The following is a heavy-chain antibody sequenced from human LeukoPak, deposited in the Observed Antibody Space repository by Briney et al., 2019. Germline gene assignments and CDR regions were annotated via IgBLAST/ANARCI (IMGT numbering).Heavy chain of an antibody. CDR3: ARVGATYGSGSLALKINWFDP. V-gene: IGHV4-39*07. CDR2: IYYSGST. D-gene: IGHD3-10*01. Sequence: RASETLSLTCTVSGGSISSNSYYWGWIRQPPGKGLEWIGSIYYSGSTYYNPSLKSRVIISVDTSKNQFSLKLSSVTAADTAVYYCARVGATYGSGSLALKINWFDPWGQGTLVTVSS. CDR1: GGSISSNSYY. J-gene: IGHJ5*02.